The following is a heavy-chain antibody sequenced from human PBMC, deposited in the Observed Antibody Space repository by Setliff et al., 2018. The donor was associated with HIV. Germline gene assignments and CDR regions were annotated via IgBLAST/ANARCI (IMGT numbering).Heavy chain of an antibody. D-gene: IGHD1-26*01. CDR2: IRSKAHGGTI. CDR3: TRHGPAPSGTCWDYFDY. J-gene: IGHJ4*02. CDR1: GFTFTISW. Sequence: GGSLRLSCAASGFTFTISWMNWVRQAPGKGLEWVSFIRSKAHGGTIEYAASVKGRFTISRDDSKTIAYLQMSGLKTEDTAMYYCTRHGPAPSGTCWDYFDYWGQGTLVTVSS. V-gene: IGHV3-49*04.